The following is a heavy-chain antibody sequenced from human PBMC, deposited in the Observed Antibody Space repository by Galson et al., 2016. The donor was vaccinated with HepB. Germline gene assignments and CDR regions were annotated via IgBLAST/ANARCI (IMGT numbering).Heavy chain of an antibody. D-gene: IGHD6-19*01. CDR2: ISASAGTT. V-gene: IGHV3-23*01. J-gene: IGHJ4*02. CDR3: AKDARTPYTSGWHYFDY. Sequence: SLRLSCAASGFTFSSAWMSWVRQAPGKGLEWFSIISASAGTTYYADSVKGRFTISRDNSKNTLYLQMNSLSAEDTAVYYCAKDARTPYTSGWHYFDYWGQGTLVTVSS. CDR1: GFTFSSAW.